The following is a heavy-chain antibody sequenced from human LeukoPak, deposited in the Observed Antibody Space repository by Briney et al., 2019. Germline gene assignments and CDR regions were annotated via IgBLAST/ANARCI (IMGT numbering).Heavy chain of an antibody. V-gene: IGHV1-46*01. J-gene: IGHJ6*02. CDR1: GYTFTSYD. Sequence: ASVKVSCKASGYTFTSYDINWVRQAPGQGLEWMGIINPSGGSTSYAQKFQSRVTMTRDTSTSTVYMELSSLRSEDTAVYYCARDSSRSGAGMDVWGQGTTVTVSS. CDR3: ARDSSRSGAGMDV. CDR2: INPSGGST. D-gene: IGHD2-15*01.